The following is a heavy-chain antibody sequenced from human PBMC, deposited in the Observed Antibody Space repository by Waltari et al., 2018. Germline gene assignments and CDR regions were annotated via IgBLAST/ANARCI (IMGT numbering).Heavy chain of an antibody. CDR2: IDPEDGET. Sequence: EVQLLQSGAELVKPGTTVKISCKVSGYRFSDYYIPWVQQAPGKGLQWRGLIDPEDGETIYADNFRDTITLTADTSTNTAYLELNNVSSQDTAVFYCATALGDNISASRAFEIWGQGTMITVAS. V-gene: IGHV1-69-2*01. CDR1: GYRFSDYY. CDR3: ATALGDNISASRAFEI. J-gene: IGHJ3*02. D-gene: IGHD1-20*01.